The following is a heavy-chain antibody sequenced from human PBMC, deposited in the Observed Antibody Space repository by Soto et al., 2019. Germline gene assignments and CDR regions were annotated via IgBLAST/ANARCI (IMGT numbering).Heavy chain of an antibody. CDR3: ARARYSSSGQDYFDY. V-gene: IGHV1-69*01. CDR1: GGTFSSYA. J-gene: IGHJ4*02. Sequence: QVQLVQSGAEVKKPGSSVKVSCKASGGTFSSYAISWVRQAPGQGLEWMGGIIPIFGTANYAQKFQGRVTITADESTSTAYMELSRPRSEDTAVYYCARARYSSSGQDYFDYWGQGTLVTVSS. D-gene: IGHD6-13*01. CDR2: IIPIFGTA.